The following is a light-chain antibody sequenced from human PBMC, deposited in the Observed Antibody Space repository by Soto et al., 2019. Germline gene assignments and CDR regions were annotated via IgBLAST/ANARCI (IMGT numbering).Light chain of an antibody. CDR2: GAS. Sequence: GLSQSPGTLSLSPGERATLSCRASQSVSNNYLAWYQQKPGQAPRLLIYGASNRATGIQDRFSGSGSGTDFTLTISSLETEDYAVYYCQQYGSSATFGKGTKV. CDR1: QSVSNNY. V-gene: IGKV3-20*01. J-gene: IGKJ1*01. CDR3: QQYGSSAT.